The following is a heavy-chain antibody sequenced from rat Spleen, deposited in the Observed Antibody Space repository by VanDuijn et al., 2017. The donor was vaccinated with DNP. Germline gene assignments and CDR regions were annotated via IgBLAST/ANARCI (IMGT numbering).Heavy chain of an antibody. D-gene: IGHD1-1*01. CDR3: ARPGDSGVGIDY. CDR2: ISNDGGST. CDR1: GFTFSKYG. J-gene: IGHJ2*01. V-gene: IGHV5-25*01. Sequence: EVQLVESGGGLVQPGRSMKVSCAASGFTFSKYGMAWVRQAPKKGLEWVAYISNDGGSTYYRDSVKGRFTISRDNAKRILFLEMDSLRSEDTATYYCARPGDSGVGIDYWGQGVMVTVSS.